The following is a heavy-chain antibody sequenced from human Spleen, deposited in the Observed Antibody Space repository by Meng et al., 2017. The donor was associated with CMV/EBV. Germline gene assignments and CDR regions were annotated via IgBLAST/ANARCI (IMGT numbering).Heavy chain of an antibody. Sequence: SETLSLTCAVYGGSLSSYYWSWIRQPPGKGLEWIGYIYYSGSTNYNPSLKSRVTISVDTSKNQFSLKLSSVTAADTAVYYCARVVDSSSWFRYYYGMDVWGQGTTVTVS. CDR3: ARVVDSSSWFRYYYGMDV. V-gene: IGHV4-59*01. J-gene: IGHJ6*02. D-gene: IGHD6-13*01. CDR2: IYYSGST. CDR1: GGSLSSYY.